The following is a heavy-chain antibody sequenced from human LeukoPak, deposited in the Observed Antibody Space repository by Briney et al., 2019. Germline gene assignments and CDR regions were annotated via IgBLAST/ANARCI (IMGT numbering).Heavy chain of an antibody. CDR1: GGSFSGYY. V-gene: IGHV4-34*01. CDR3: AISNYGSGSYYT. J-gene: IGHJ5*02. D-gene: IGHD3-10*01. Sequence: SETLSLTCAVYGGSFSGYYWSWIRQPPGKGLEWIGEINHSGSTNYNPSLKSRVTISIDTSKKQFSLKLSSVTAADTAVYYCAISNYGSGSYYTWGQGTLVTVSS. CDR2: INHSGST.